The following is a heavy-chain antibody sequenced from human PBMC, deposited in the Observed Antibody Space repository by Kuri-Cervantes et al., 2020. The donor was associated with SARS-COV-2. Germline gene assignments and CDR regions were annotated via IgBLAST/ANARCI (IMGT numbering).Heavy chain of an antibody. CDR2: IYYTGKT. CDR1: GGSISSSRYY. J-gene: IGHJ4*02. D-gene: IGHD3-3*01. Sequence: SETLSLTCTVSGGSISSSRYYWGWIRQPPGKRLEWIGSIYYTGKTFYSPPLKTRVTISVDPSKNQFSLKPTSVTAADTAVYYCARQDYDFWTSDHDFWGQGNLVTVSS. V-gene: IGHV4-39*01. CDR3: ARQDYDFWTSDHDF.